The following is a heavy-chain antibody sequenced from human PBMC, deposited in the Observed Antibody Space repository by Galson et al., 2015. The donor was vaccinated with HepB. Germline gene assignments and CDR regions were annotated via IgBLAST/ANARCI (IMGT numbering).Heavy chain of an antibody. V-gene: IGHV1-58*02. CDR2: IVVGSGNT. Sequence: SVKVSCRASGFTFTSSAMQWVRQARGQRLEWIGWIVVGSGNTNYAQKFQERVTITRDMSTSTAYMELSSLRSEDTAVYYCAADWIGSSSYYYYGMDVWGQGTTVTVSS. CDR3: AADWIGSSSYYYYGMDV. D-gene: IGHD6-6*01. CDR1: GFTFTSSA. J-gene: IGHJ6*02.